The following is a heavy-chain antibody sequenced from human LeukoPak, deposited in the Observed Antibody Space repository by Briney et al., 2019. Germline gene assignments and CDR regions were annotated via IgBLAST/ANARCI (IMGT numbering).Heavy chain of an antibody. CDR1: GGSFSGYY. CDR3: ARGAMVRGVTDYYYMDV. J-gene: IGHJ6*03. CDR2: INHSGST. Sequence: SETLSLTCAVYGGSFSGYYWSWIRQPPGKGLEWIGEINHSGSTNYNPSLKSRVTMSVDTSKNQFSLKLISVTAADTAVYYCARGAMVRGVTDYYYMDVWGKGTTVTISS. D-gene: IGHD3-10*01. V-gene: IGHV4-34*01.